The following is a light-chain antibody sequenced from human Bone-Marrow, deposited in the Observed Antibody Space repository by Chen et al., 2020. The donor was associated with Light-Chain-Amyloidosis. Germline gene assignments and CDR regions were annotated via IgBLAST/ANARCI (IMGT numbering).Light chain of an antibody. CDR1: DLPTKY. CDR2: RDT. V-gene: IGLV3-25*03. Sequence: SYELTQPPSVSVSPGQTARITCSGDDLPTKYAYWYQQKPGQAPVLVIHRDTERPSGISELFSGSGAGTTATLTISGVQAEDEAGCHCRSADSGGTYEVIFGGGTKLTV. J-gene: IGLJ2*01. CDR3: RSADSGGTYEVI.